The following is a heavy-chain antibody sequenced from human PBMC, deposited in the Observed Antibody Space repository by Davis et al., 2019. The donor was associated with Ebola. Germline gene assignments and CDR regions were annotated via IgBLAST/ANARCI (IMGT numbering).Heavy chain of an antibody. CDR2: IRGKTKDYAT. V-gene: IGHV3-73*01. Sequence: GESLKISCVASGFSFSGAAIHWVRQAPGKGLEWVGRIRGKTKDYATAYAESVKGRFTISRDDGKSTAYLQMHGLKSDGAAVYYCTTLIDFWGQGTLVTVSS. CDR1: GFSFSGAA. CDR3: TTLIDF. D-gene: IGHD3-22*01. J-gene: IGHJ4*02.